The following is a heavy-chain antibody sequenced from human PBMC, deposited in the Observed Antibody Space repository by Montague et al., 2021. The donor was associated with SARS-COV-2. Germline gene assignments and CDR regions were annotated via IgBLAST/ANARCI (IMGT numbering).Heavy chain of an antibody. J-gene: IGHJ4*02. CDR2: IYHSGNT. CDR1: GGSISSSNW. CDR3: ARSSILGAHRFDC. Sequence: SETLSLTCAVSGGSISSSNWWSWVRQPPGKGLEWIGEIYHSGNTNYNPSLQSRFTISVDKSKSQFSLRLSSVTAADTAVYYCARSSILGAHRFDCWGQGTLVTVSS. D-gene: IGHD3-16*01. V-gene: IGHV4-4*02.